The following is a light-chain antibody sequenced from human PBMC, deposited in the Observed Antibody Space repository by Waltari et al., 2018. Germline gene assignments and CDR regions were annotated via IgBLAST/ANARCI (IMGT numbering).Light chain of an antibody. Sequence: EVVLPPSPATLSLSPGERATLSCRASPSVSSHLAWYQQKPGQAPRLPIYGASNWATGIAARVCGSESRKDFTITIGTVEPEDCAVYCGQQLSNWAITFDEGTRLEMK. CDR2: GAS. CDR3: QQLSNWAIT. J-gene: IGKJ5*01. V-gene: IGKV3-11*01. CDR1: PSVSSH.